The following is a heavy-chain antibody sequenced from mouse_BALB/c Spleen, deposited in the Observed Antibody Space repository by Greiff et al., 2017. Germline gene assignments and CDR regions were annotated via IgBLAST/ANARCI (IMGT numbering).Heavy chain of an antibody. CDR3: ARDRYEEAMDY. CDR2: IWGDGST. D-gene: IGHD2-14*01. V-gene: IGHV2-6-7*01. Sequence: VQLQQSGPGLVAPSQSLSITCTVSGFSLTGYGVNWVRQPPGKGLEWLGMIWGDGSTDYNSALKSRLSISKDNSKSQVFLTMNSLQTDDTAGYYGARDRYEEAMDYWGQGTSVTVSS. J-gene: IGHJ4*01. CDR1: GFSLTGYG.